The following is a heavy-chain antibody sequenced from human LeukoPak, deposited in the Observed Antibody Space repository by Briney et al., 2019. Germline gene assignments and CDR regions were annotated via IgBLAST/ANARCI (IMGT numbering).Heavy chain of an antibody. CDR1: GGTFSSYT. D-gene: IGHD6-6*01. Sequence: EASVKVSCKASGGTFSSYTISWVRQAPGQGLEWRGRIIPILGIANYAQKLQGRVTLTADKSTSTAYMELSSLRSEDTAVYYCARDPRGGIAARHDAFDIWGQGTMVTVSS. V-gene: IGHV1-69*04. CDR2: IIPILGIA. J-gene: IGHJ3*02. CDR3: ARDPRGGIAARHDAFDI.